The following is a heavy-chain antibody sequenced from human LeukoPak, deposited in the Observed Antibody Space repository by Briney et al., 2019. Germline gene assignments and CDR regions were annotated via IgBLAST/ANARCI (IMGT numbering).Heavy chain of an antibody. D-gene: IGHD6-19*01. CDR2: ISWNSGSI. CDR1: GFTFDDYA. CDR3: ARVPWTAVAD. Sequence: GGSLRLSCAASGFTFDDYAMHWVRQAPGKGLEWVSGISWNSGSIGYADSVKGRFTISRDNAKNSLYLQMNSLRAEDTAVYYCARVPWTAVADWGQGTLVTVSS. J-gene: IGHJ4*02. V-gene: IGHV3-9*01.